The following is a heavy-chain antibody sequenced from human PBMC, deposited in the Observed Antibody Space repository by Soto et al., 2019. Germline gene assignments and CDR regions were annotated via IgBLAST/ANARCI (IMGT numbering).Heavy chain of an antibody. V-gene: IGHV5-51*01. D-gene: IGHD3-16*01. CDR2: IFPDDSDT. CDR3: FRGGVTSRTFDY. J-gene: IGHJ4*02. CDR1: GYIIKNYW. Sequence: ESLKISCKASGYIIKNYWIGWVRQMPGQGLEWMGIIFPDDSDTRYSPSFQGHVTISVDKSISTAYVQWSSLKASDSAIYYCFRGGVTSRTFDYWGQGTLVTVSS.